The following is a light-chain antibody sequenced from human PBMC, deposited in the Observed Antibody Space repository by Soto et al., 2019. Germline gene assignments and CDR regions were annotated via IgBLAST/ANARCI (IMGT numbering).Light chain of an antibody. CDR3: LQDYNYPYT. V-gene: IGKV1-6*01. J-gene: IGKJ5*01. Sequence: IQMTQSPSSLTASVGDRVTITCRASQGIRNDLGWYQQKPGKAPKFLIYGASSLQSGVPSRFSGSGSGTDFTLIINSLQPEDFATYYCLQDYNYPYTFGQGTRLEIK. CDR1: QGIRND. CDR2: GAS.